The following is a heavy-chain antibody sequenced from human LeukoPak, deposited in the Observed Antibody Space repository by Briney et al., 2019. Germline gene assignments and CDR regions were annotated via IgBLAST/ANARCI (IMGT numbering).Heavy chain of an antibody. CDR2: IKQDGSEA. V-gene: IGHV3-7*01. CDR1: GFTFGDYW. Sequence: GGSLRLSCAASGFTFGDYWMSWVRQAPGKGLEWVANIKQDGSEAYYLNSLKGRFIISRNNGKNSLYLQMNSLRAEDTAVYYCARGRGLPGPLDYWGQGTLVTVSS. J-gene: IGHJ4*02. CDR3: ARGRGLPGPLDY. D-gene: IGHD3-10*01.